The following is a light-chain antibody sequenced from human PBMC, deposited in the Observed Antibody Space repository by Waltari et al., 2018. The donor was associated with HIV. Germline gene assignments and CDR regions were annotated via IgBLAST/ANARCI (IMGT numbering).Light chain of an antibody. J-gene: IGLJ3*02. V-gene: IGLV1-40*01. CDR3: QSYDTSLSARV. Sequence: QSVLTQPPSVSGAPGQSVTISCTGSSSNIGAGYDVHWYQQCPRRAPILLLYGNNNRPSGVPDRFSASKFGASVYLAITGLQPDDEADYYCQSYDTSLSARVFGGGTKLTVL. CDR1: SSNIGAGYD. CDR2: GNN.